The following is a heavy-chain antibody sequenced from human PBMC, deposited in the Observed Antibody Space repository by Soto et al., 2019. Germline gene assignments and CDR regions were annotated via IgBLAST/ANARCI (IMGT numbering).Heavy chain of an antibody. CDR1: GFTFSNYE. Sequence: PGGSLRLSCAASGFTFSNYEMHWVRQAPGKGLEYVSAISNSGASTDYAESVKGRFTISRDNSENTLYLQMNSLRAEDTAVYYCAKYGVLLWFGEVFHYMDVWGKGTTVTVSS. CDR2: ISNSGAST. J-gene: IGHJ6*03. V-gene: IGHV3-23*01. CDR3: AKYGVLLWFGEVFHYMDV. D-gene: IGHD3-10*01.